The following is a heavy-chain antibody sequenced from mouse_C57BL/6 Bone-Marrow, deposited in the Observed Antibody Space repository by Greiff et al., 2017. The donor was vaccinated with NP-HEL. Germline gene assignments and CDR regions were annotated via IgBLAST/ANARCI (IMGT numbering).Heavy chain of an antibody. CDR1: GYSFTDYN. Sequence: VHVKQSGPELVKPGASVKISCKASGYSFTDYNMNWVKQSNGKSLEWIGVINPNYGTTSYNQKFKGKATLTVDKSSSTAYMQLNSLTSEDSAVYYCAREGNYNYAMDYWGQGTSVTVSS. J-gene: IGHJ4*01. CDR3: AREGNYNYAMDY. CDR2: INPNYGTT. V-gene: IGHV1-39*01. D-gene: IGHD2-1*01.